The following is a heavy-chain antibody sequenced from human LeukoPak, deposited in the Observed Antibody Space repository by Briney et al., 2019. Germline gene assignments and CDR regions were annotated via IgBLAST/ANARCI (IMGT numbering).Heavy chain of an antibody. D-gene: IGHD2-15*01. CDR2: INHSGST. Sequence: SETLSLTCAVYGGSFSGYYWSWIRQPPGKGLEWIGEINHSGSTNYNPSLKSRVTISVDTSKNQFSLKLSSVTAADTAVYYCARGSLVVVVAATRSYYYYYYMDVWGKGTTVTVSS. CDR3: ARGSLVVVVAATRSYYYYYYMDV. J-gene: IGHJ6*03. CDR1: GGSFSGYY. V-gene: IGHV4-34*01.